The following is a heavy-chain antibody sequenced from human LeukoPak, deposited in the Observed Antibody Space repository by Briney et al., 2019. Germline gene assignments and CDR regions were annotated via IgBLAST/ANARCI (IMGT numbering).Heavy chain of an antibody. CDR2: ISAYNGNT. CDR1: GYTFTSYG. J-gene: IGHJ3*02. D-gene: IGHD3-22*01. V-gene: IGHV1-18*01. Sequence: ASVKVSCKASGYTFTSYGISWVRQAPGQGLEWMGWISAYNGNTNYAQKLQGRATMTTDTSTSTAYMELRSLRSDDTAVYYCARGVGRITMKVVADDAFDIWGQGTMVTVSS. CDR3: ARGVGRITMKVVADDAFDI.